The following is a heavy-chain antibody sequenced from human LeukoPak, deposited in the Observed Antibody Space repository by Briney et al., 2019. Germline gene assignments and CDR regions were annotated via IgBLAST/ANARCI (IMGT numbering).Heavy chain of an antibody. CDR1: GGSINNYY. CDR2: IYSSGST. V-gene: IGHV4-4*07. D-gene: IGHD3-10*01. CDR3: ARVVYRGENWFDP. J-gene: IGHJ5*02. Sequence: SETLSLTCTVSGGSINNYYWSWIRQPAEKGLEWIGHIYSSGSTNYNPSLKSRVIMSVDTSKNQFSLKLNSVTAADTAVYYCARVVYRGENWFDPWGPGTLVTVSS.